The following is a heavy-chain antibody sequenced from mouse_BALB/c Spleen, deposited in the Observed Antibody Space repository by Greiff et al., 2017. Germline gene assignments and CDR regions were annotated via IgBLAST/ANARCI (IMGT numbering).Heavy chain of an antibody. Sequence: VQLQQSGAELVKPGASVKLSCTASGFNIKDTYMHWVKQRPEQGLEWIGRIDPANGNTNYDPKFQGKATITADTSSNTAYLQLSSLTSEDTAVYYCASDDDYDEEDYWGQGNSVTVSA. CDR2: IDPANGNT. J-gene: IGHJ4*01. V-gene: IGHV14-3*02. CDR1: GFNIKDTY. CDR3: ASDDDYDEEDY. D-gene: IGHD2-4*01.